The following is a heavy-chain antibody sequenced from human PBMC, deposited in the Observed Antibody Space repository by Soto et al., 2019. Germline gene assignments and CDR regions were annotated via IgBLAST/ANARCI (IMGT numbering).Heavy chain of an antibody. CDR1: GFTVSSDY. J-gene: IGHJ4*02. CDR2: IYSGGTT. CDR3: ARDSSGWYYFDW. D-gene: IGHD6-19*01. Sequence: EVQLVESGGGLVQPGGSLRLSCAASGFTVSSDYMSWVRQAPGKGLEWVSVIYSGGTTKYADSVKGRVTISRDNDKNTLYLQMNSLRAEDTAVYYCARDSSGWYYFDWWGSGTRVTVSS. V-gene: IGHV3-66*01.